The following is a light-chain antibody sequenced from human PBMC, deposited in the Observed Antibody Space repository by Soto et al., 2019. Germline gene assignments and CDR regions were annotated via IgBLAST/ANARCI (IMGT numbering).Light chain of an antibody. CDR3: ISYTSSSLYV. Sequence: QYALTQPASVSGSPGQSITISCTGTSSDVGAYNYVSWYQQHPGKAPKVMIFEVSHRPSGVSNRFSGSKSGNTASLTISGLQADDEADYYCISYTSSSLYVFGTGTKLTVL. CDR2: EVS. CDR1: SSDVGAYNY. V-gene: IGLV2-14*01. J-gene: IGLJ1*01.